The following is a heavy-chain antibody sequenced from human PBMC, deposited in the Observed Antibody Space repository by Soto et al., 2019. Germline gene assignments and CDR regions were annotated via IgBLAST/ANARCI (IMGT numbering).Heavy chain of an antibody. CDR2: INPTSGAT. V-gene: IGHV1-46*03. Sequence: ASVKVSCKTSGYTFSTYFMHWVRRAPGQGLEWMGVINPTSGATSYSQRFQARLTMTRDTSTGTVDMELRSLTSDDTAVYYCVRDSNYDLWSGYTYFDYWGQGTLVTVSS. CDR1: GYTFSTYF. J-gene: IGHJ4*02. CDR3: VRDSNYDLWSGYTYFDY. D-gene: IGHD3-3*01.